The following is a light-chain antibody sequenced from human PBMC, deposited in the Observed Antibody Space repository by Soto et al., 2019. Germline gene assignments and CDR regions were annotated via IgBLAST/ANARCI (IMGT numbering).Light chain of an antibody. V-gene: IGKV1-39*01. CDR1: QSISSS. CDR3: QQSYSTPT. J-gene: IGKJ1*01. Sequence: DLQMTQSPSSLSASVGDRVTITCRASQSISSSLNWYQQKPGKAPKLLIYAASNLQSGVPSRFSGSGSGTDFTLTISSLQPEDFASYYCQQSYSTPTFGQGTKVEIK. CDR2: AAS.